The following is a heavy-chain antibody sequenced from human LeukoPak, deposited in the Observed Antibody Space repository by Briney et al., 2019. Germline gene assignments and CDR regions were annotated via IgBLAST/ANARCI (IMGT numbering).Heavy chain of an antibody. Sequence: ASVKVSCKASGYTFTGYYMHWVRQAPGQGLEWMGWIKPNSGGTNYAQKFQGRVTMTRDTSISTAYMELSRLRSDDTAVYYCARESVSLGPFDYWGQGTLVTVSS. D-gene: IGHD3-16*01. J-gene: IGHJ4*02. CDR2: IKPNSGGT. CDR1: GYTFTGYY. CDR3: ARESVSLGPFDY. V-gene: IGHV1-2*02.